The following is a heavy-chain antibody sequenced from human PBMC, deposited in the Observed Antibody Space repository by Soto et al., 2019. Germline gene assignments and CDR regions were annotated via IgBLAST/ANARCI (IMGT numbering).Heavy chain of an antibody. V-gene: IGHV4-39*01. J-gene: IGHJ4*02. CDR3: ARPSGSFLYYFDY. D-gene: IGHD1-26*01. CDR2: IYYSGST. Sequence: TSETLSLTCTVSGGSVSSGSYYWSWIRQPPGKGLEWIGSIYYSGSTYYNPSLKSRVTISVDTSKNQFSLKLSSVTAADTAVYYCARPSGSFLYYFDYWGQGTLVTVSS. CDR1: GGSVSSGSYY.